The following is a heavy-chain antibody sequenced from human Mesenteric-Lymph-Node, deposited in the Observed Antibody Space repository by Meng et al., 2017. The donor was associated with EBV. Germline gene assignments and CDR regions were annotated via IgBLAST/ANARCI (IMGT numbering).Heavy chain of an antibody. V-gene: IGHV4-34*01. D-gene: IGHD6-13*01. J-gene: IGHJ4*02. CDR1: GGSFIGYH. CDR2: ISQSGDT. Sequence: LQQRGAVQLRPPGTPSLAGHASGGSFIGYHWSGIRQPPGKGLKYIGEISQSGDTTYTPSLKSRVTISADTSNNHFSLTLSSVTAADTAVYYCAGRRVASSWADYWGQGTLVTVSS. CDR3: AGRRVASSWADY.